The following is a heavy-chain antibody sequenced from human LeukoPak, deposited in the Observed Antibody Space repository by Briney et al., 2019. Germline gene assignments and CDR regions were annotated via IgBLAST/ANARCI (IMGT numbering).Heavy chain of an antibody. J-gene: IGHJ5*02. CDR3: ARGDEGQTDKTYYDFWSGYYASWFDP. D-gene: IGHD3-3*01. CDR1: GYTFTGYY. V-gene: IGHV1-2*02. Sequence: GASVKVSCKASGYTFTGYYMHWVRQAPGQGLEWMGWINPNSGGTNYAQNFQGRVTMTRDTSITTAYMELSRLRSDDTAVYYCARGDEGQTDKTYYDFWSGYYASWFDPWGQGTLVTVSS. CDR2: INPNSGGT.